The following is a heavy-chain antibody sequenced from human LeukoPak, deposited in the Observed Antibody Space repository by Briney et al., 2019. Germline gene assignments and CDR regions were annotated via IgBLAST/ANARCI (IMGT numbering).Heavy chain of an antibody. CDR2: ISSSSIYI. CDR3: ARPQYYDSSGYYDSPLNL. Sequence: KSGESLRLSCAASGFTFSTFNMNWVRQAPGKGLEWVSSISSSSIYIYYADSVKGRFTVSRDNAKNSLYLQMNSLRAEDTAVYYCARPQYYDSSGYYDSPLNLWGRGTLVTVSS. D-gene: IGHD3-22*01. CDR1: GFTFSTFN. V-gene: IGHV3-21*01. J-gene: IGHJ2*01.